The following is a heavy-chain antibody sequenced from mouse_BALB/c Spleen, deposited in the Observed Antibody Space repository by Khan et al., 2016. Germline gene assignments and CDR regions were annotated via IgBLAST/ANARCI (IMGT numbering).Heavy chain of an antibody. V-gene: IGHV3-2*02. CDR1: GYSITSDYA. Sequence: VQLKESGPGLVKPSQSLSLTCTVTGYSITSDYAWNWIRQFPGNKLEWMGYISYSGSTSYNPSLKSRISITRDTSKNQFFLQLNSVTTEDTATYYCAMITTFAYWGQGTLVTVSA. D-gene: IGHD2-4*01. CDR3: AMITTFAY. CDR2: ISYSGST. J-gene: IGHJ3*01.